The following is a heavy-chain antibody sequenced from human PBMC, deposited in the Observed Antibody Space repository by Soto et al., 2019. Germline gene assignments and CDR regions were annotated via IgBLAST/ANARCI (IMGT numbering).Heavy chain of an antibody. CDR3: AGDYYYNISEHIYHYFDS. D-gene: IGHD3-22*01. Sequence: ASVKVSCKASGYKFTNYGISWVRQAPGQGLEWMGWISAYNGNTNYAQNLQGRVTMTTDTSTSTAYKEVRSLKTEDTAVYYCAGDYYYNISEHIYHYFDSWGRETVVTVSS. V-gene: IGHV1-18*01. CDR1: GYKFTNYG. CDR2: ISAYNGNT. J-gene: IGHJ4*02.